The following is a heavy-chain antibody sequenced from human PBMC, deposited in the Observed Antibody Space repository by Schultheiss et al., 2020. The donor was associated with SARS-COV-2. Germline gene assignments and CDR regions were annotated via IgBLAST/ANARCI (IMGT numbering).Heavy chain of an antibody. CDR3: ASGKGDY. CDR1: GFTFSSYS. V-gene: IGHV3-23*01. J-gene: IGHJ4*02. Sequence: GESLKISCVASGFTFSSYSMNWVRQAPGKGLEWVSGISGSGGSTYYADSVKGRFTISRDNSKNTLYLQMNSLRADDTAVYYCASGKGDYWGQGTLVTVSS. D-gene: IGHD1-26*01. CDR2: ISGSGGST.